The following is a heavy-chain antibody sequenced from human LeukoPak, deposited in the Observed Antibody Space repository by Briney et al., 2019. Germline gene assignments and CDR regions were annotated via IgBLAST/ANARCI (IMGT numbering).Heavy chain of an antibody. CDR3: AKAGQQQLVMGYYFDY. D-gene: IGHD6-13*01. V-gene: IGHV3-23*01. CDR1: GFTFSSYA. CDR2: ISGSGGST. J-gene: IGHJ4*02. Sequence: GGSLRLSCAASGFTFSSYAMSWVRQAPGKGLEWVSAISGSGGSTYYADSVKGRLTISRDNSENTLYLQMNSLRAEDTAVYYCAKAGQQQLVMGYYFDYCGQGTLVTVSS.